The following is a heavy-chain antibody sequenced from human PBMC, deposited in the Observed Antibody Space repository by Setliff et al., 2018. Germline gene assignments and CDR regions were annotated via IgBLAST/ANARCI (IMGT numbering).Heavy chain of an antibody. D-gene: IGHD3-22*01. CDR2: IYYSGSA. CDR3: ARGIEYYYESSGFYYASTYWYFDL. Sequence: ETLSLTCTVSGGSISSYYWSWIRQPPGKGLEWIGYIYYSGSADYNPSLKSRVTISVDTSKNQFSLKLNSVTAADTAVYYCARGIEYYYESSGFYYASTYWYFDLWGRGTLVTVSS. V-gene: IGHV4-59*08. J-gene: IGHJ2*01. CDR1: GGSISSYY.